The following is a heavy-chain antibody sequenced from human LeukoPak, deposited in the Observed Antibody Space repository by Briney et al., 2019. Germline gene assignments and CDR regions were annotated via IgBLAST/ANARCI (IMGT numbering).Heavy chain of an antibody. Sequence: ETLSLTCAVYGGSFSGYYWSWVRQAPGKGLEWVANIKQDGSEKYYVDSVKGRFTISRDNAKNSLYLQMNSLRAEDTAVYYCARGLYRYGLYYFDYWGQGTLVTVSS. CDR2: IKQDGSEK. CDR1: GGSFSGYY. D-gene: IGHD5-18*01. J-gene: IGHJ4*02. CDR3: ARGLYRYGLYYFDY. V-gene: IGHV3-7*03.